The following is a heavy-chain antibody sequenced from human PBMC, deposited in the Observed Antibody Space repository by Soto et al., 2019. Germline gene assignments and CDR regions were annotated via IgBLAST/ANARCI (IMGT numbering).Heavy chain of an antibody. CDR2: ISGSGGST. CDR3: AKVPAIAVAGHRPDY. CDR1: GFTFSSYA. J-gene: IGHJ4*02. V-gene: IGHV3-23*01. D-gene: IGHD6-19*01. Sequence: TGGSLRLSCAASGFTFSSYAMSWVRQAPGKGLEWVSAISGSGGSTYYADSVKGRFTISRDNSKNTLYLQMNSLRAEDTAVYYCAKVPAIAVAGHRPDYWGQGTLVTVSS.